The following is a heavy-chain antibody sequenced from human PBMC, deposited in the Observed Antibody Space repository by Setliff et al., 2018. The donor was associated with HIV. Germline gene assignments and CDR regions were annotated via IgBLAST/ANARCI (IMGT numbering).Heavy chain of an antibody. CDR2: IYYSGST. Sequence: SETLSLTCTVSGGSISSNNYFWGWIRQPPEKGLEWIGSIYYSGSTYYNPSLKSRVTISIDTSKNQFSMRLRSVTAADSALYYCARHDPIVAARRFFDSWGQGILVTVSS. V-gene: IGHV4-39*01. J-gene: IGHJ4*02. CDR1: GGSISSNNYF. CDR3: ARHDPIVAARRFFDS. D-gene: IGHD2-21*02.